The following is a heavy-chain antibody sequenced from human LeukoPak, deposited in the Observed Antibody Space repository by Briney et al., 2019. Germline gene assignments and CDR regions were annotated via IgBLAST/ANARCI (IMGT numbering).Heavy chain of an antibody. CDR2: IYYSGST. CDR3: AREDRNSGIVVVPAAAWGYFDY. CDR1: GGSISSYY. J-gene: IGHJ4*02. D-gene: IGHD2-2*01. V-gene: IGHV4-59*12. Sequence: ASETLSLTCTVSGGSISSYYWSWIRQPPGKGLEWIGYIYYSGSTNYNPSLKSRVTISVDTSKNQFSLKLSSVTAADTAVYYCAREDRNSGIVVVPAAAWGYFDYWGQGTLVTVSS.